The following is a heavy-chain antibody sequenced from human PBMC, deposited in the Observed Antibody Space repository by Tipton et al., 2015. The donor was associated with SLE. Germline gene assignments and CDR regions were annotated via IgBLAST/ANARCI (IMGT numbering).Heavy chain of an antibody. V-gene: IGHV4-31*03. CDR3: AKGDITSRSLDS. CDR2: IYYTGTT. CDR1: GASISSGAEY. D-gene: IGHD2-15*01. Sequence: TLSLTCTVSGASISSGAEYWSWIRHHPGKGLEWIGYIYYTGTTYYNPSLKSRVTISVDTSKNQFSLRLDSVTAADTAVYYCAKGDITSRSLDSWGQGTLVTVSS. J-gene: IGHJ4*02.